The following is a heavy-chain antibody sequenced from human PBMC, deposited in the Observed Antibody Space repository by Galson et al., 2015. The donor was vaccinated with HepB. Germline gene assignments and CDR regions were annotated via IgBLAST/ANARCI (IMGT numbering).Heavy chain of an antibody. CDR1: GFSLSNSGVG. CDR3: AHRPFTSDAFHI. V-gene: IGHV2-5*02. Sequence: PALVKPTQTLTLTCTFSGFSLSNSGVGWIRQPPGKALEWLALILWDDDERYSPSLRSRLTIARDTSENQVVLTMTNMDPEDTATYYCAHRPFTSDAFHIWGQGTLVTVSS. CDR2: ILWDDDE. J-gene: IGHJ3*02.